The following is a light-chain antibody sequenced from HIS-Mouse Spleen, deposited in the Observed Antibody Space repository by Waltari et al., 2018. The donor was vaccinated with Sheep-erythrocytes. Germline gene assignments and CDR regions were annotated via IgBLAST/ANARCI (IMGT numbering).Light chain of an antibody. V-gene: IGLV3-1*01. CDR2: QDS. J-gene: IGLJ2*01. CDR3: QAWDSSTVV. CDR1: KLGDKY. Sequence: SYELTQPPSVSVSPGQTASITCSGDKLGDKYACWYQQKPGQSPVLVIYQDSKRPSGVPERFSGSNSGNTATLTLSGPQAMDEADYYGQAWDSSTVVFGGGTKLTVL.